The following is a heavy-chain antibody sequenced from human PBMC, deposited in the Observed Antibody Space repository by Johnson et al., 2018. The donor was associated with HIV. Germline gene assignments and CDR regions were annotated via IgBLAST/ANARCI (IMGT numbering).Heavy chain of an antibody. V-gene: IGHV3-23*04. J-gene: IGHJ3*02. CDR1: GFTFSSYA. Sequence: VQVVESGGGSVQPGGSLRLSCAASGFTFSSYAMSWVRQAPGKGLEWVSTISSSGGNTYYADSVKGRFPISRDNSKNTLYLQMNSLRAEDTAVYYCAKATQGSFDIWGQGTMVTVSS. CDR2: ISSSGGNT. CDR3: AKATQGSFDI.